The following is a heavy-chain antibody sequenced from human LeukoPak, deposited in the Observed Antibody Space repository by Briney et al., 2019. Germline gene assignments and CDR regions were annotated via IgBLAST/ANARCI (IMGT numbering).Heavy chain of an antibody. D-gene: IGHD2/OR15-2a*01. Sequence: PSETLSLTCTVSGGSISSSSYYWGWIRQPPGKGLEWIGRIYTSGSTNYNPSLKSRVTMSVDTSKNQFSLKLSSVTAADTAVYYCARDRGRYQSSTGYMDVWGKGTTVTVSS. CDR1: GGSISSSSYY. CDR3: ARDRGRYQSSTGYMDV. V-gene: IGHV4-39*07. J-gene: IGHJ6*03. CDR2: IYTSGST.